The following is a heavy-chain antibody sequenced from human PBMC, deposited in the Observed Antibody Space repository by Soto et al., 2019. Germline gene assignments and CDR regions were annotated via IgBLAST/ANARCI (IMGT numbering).Heavy chain of an antibody. Sequence: AASVKVSCKXSGYTFTSYGISWVRQAPGQGLEWMGWISAYNGNTNYAQKLQGRVTMTTDTSTSTAYMELRSLRSDDTAVYYCARGGDIVVVPAALPPVPYGMDVWGQGTTVTVS. J-gene: IGHJ6*02. CDR1: GYTFTSYG. V-gene: IGHV1-18*04. CDR3: ARGGDIVVVPAALPPVPYGMDV. CDR2: ISAYNGNT. D-gene: IGHD2-2*01.